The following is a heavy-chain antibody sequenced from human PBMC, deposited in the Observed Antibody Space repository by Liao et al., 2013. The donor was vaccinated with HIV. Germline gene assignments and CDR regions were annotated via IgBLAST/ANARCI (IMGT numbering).Heavy chain of an antibody. CDR2: IHYCGNT. J-gene: IGHJ5*02. CDR3: ARDYYYDTSGYYYGWFDP. D-gene: IGHD3-22*01. V-gene: IGHV4-59*01. CDR1: GGTISSYY. Sequence: QVQLQESGSGLVKPSETLSLTCTVSGGTISSYYWSWIRQPPGKGLEWIGYIHYCGNTNYNPSLKSRVTISVELSKNQFSLKLSSVTAADTAVYYCARDYYYDTSGYYYGWFDPWGQGTLVTVSS.